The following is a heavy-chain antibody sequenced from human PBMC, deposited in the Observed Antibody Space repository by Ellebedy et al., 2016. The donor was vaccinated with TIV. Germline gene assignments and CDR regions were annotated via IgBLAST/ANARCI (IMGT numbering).Heavy chain of an antibody. V-gene: IGHV3-74*01. CDR1: GFSISSHR. D-gene: IGHD2-21*01. J-gene: IGHJ3*02. CDR3: ARHSGGHGFDI. Sequence: GESLKISCAASGFSISSHRMQWVRQAAGKGLGWVSHISSDGSDTSYADSVTGRFIISRDNAENTLDLQMSSLRAEDTALYYCARHSGGHGFDIWGQGTMVTVSP. CDR2: ISSDGSDT.